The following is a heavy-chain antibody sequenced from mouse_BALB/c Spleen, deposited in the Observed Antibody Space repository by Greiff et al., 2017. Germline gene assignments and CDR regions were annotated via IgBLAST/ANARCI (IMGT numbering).Heavy chain of an antibody. D-gene: IGHD1-2*01. CDR3: ATVHYYGPYYFDY. Sequence: QVQLQQSGAELVRPGVSVKISCKGSGYIFTDYAMHWVKQSHAKSLEWIGVISTYYGDASYNQKFKGKATMTVDKSSSTAYMELARLTSEDSAIYYCATVHYYGPYYFDYWGQGTTLTVSS. CDR1: GYIFTDYA. CDR2: ISTYYGDA. J-gene: IGHJ2*01. V-gene: IGHV1S137*01.